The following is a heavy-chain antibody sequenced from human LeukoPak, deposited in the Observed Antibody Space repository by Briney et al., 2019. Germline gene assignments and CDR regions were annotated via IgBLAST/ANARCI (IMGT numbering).Heavy chain of an antibody. CDR2: IYHSGST. CDR1: GGSISSSNW. CDR3: ARHGSGSYQAY. D-gene: IGHD3-10*01. Sequence: SGTLSLTCAVSGGSISSSNWWSWVRQPPGKGLEWIGEIYHSGSTNYNPSLKSRVTISINTSKNQFSLRLSSMAAADTAVYYCARHGSGSYQAYWGQGTLVTVSS. V-gene: IGHV4-4*02. J-gene: IGHJ4*02.